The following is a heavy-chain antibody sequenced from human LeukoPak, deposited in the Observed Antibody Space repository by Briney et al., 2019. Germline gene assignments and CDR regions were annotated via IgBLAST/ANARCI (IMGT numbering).Heavy chain of an antibody. CDR1: GFTFGSYW. CDR2: INTDGGDT. Sequence: PGGSLRLSCAASGFTFGSYWMHSVRQAPGKGLGWVSRINTDGGDTIYADSVKGRFTISRDNAKNTLFLQMNSLRAEDTAVYYCARDEKIVGASGQDYWGQGTLVTVSS. CDR3: ARDEKIVGASGQDY. J-gene: IGHJ4*02. V-gene: IGHV3-74*01. D-gene: IGHD1-26*01.